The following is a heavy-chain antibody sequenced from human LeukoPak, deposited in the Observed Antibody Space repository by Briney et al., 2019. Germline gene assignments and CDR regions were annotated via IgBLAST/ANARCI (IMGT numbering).Heavy chain of an antibody. D-gene: IGHD6-13*01. CDR3: VREYSSSWYFDY. J-gene: IGHJ4*02. Sequence: GGSLRLSCAASGFTFSSYAMSWVRQAPGKGLEWVSAISGSGGSTYYADSVKGRFTISRDNSNNSLYLQMNSLRAEDTAVYYCVREYSSSWYFDYWGQGTLVTVSS. V-gene: IGHV3-23*01. CDR2: ISGSGGST. CDR1: GFTFSSYA.